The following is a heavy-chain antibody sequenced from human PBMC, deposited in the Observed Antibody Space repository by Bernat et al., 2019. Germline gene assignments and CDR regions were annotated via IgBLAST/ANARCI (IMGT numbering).Heavy chain of an antibody. CDR1: GFTFSSYS. V-gene: IGHV3-48*01. D-gene: IGHD2-15*01. CDR2: ISSSSSTI. Sequence: EVQLLESGGGLVQPGGSLRLSCAASGFTFSSYSMNWVRQAPGKGLEWVSYISSSSSTIYYADSVKGRFTISRDNAKNSLYLQMNSLRAEDTAVYYCAREMGDLGYCSGGSCYSAYYYYYYGMDVWGQGTTVTVSS. J-gene: IGHJ6*02. CDR3: AREMGDLGYCSGGSCYSAYYYYYYGMDV.